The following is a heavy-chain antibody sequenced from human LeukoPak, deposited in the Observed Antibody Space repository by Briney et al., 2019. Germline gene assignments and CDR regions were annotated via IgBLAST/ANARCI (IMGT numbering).Heavy chain of an antibody. Sequence: PGGSLRLSCAASGFTFTNHWMHWVRQAPGKGLEWVAGISDSGGRTNYADSVKGRFTISRDNPKNTLYLQMNSLRAEDTAVYFCAKRGVVIRVILVGFHKEAYYFDSWGQGALVTVSS. CDR3: AKRGVVIRVILVGFHKEAYYFDS. V-gene: IGHV3-23*01. CDR2: ISDSGGRT. D-gene: IGHD3-22*01. J-gene: IGHJ4*02. CDR1: GFTFTNHW.